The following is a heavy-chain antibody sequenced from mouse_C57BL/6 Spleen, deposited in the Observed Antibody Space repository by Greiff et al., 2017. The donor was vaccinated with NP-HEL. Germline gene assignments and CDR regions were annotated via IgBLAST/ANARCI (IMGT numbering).Heavy chain of an antibody. CDR1: GYTFTDYE. J-gene: IGHJ1*03. CDR3: TRRGFYYGSSYPWYFDV. V-gene: IGHV1-15*01. CDR2: IDPETGGT. D-gene: IGHD1-1*01. Sequence: VKLMESGAELVRPGASVTLSCKASGYTFTDYEMHWVKQTPVHGLEWIGAIDPETGGTAYNQKFKGKAILTADKSSSTAYMELLSLTSDDSAVYYCTRRGFYYGSSYPWYFDVWGTGTTVTVSS.